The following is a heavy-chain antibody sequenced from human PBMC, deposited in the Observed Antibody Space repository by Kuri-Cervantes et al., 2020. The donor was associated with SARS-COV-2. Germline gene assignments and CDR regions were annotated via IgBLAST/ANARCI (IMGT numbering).Heavy chain of an antibody. D-gene: IGHD4-17*01. CDR3: ARLLTVTNNWYFDL. J-gene: IGHJ2*01. Sequence: LSLTCAASGFTFSSYDMHWVRQATGKGLEWVSAIGPAGDPYYPGSVKGRFTISRENAKNSLYLQMNSLRAGDTAVYYCARLLTVTNNWYFDLWGRGTLVTVSS. V-gene: IGHV3-13*05. CDR2: IGPAGDP. CDR1: GFTFSSYD.